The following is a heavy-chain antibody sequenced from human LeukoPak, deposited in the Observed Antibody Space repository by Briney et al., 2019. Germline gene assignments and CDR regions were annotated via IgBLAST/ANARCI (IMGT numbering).Heavy chain of an antibody. J-gene: IGHJ5*02. CDR1: GGSISSYY. CDR3: WKGGNYYGSNSYLIPVIDP. Sequence: PSETLSLTCTVSGGSISSYYWSWIRQPPGKGLEWIGYIYYSGSTNYNPSLKSRVTISVDPSKNQFSLKLTSVTAPDPALNYCWKGGNYYGSNSYLIPVIDPWGQGTLVTVSS. D-gene: IGHD3-22*01. CDR2: IYYSGST. V-gene: IGHV4-59*01.